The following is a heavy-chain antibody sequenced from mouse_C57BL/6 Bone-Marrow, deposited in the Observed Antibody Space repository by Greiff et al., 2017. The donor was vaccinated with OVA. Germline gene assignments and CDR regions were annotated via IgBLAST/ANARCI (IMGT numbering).Heavy chain of an antibody. D-gene: IGHD1-1*01. V-gene: IGHV5-17*01. CDR1: GFTFSDYG. J-gene: IGHJ2*01. CDR3: ARDYYGSYYFDY. CDR2: ISSGSSTI. Sequence: DVKLVESGGGLVKPGGSLKLSCAASGFTFSDYGMHWVRQAPEKGLEWVAYISSGSSTIYYADTVKGRFTISRDNAKNTLFLQMTSLRSEDTAMYYCARDYYGSYYFDYWGQGTTLTVSS.